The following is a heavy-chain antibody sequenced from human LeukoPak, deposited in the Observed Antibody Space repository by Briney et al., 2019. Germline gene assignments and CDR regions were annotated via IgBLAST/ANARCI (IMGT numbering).Heavy chain of an antibody. D-gene: IGHD6-19*01. CDR3: AQGFQYNSAWFFDY. J-gene: IGHJ4*02. V-gene: IGHV3-23*01. Sequence: GGSLRLSCAASGLTFSNYAMIWVRQAPGKGLEWVSSIVSGGGTYYADSVRGRFTVSRDNSKNTLYLQMNSLRAEDTAIYYCAQGFQYNSAWFFDYWGQGTLVTVSS. CDR1: GLTFSNYA. CDR2: IVSGGGT.